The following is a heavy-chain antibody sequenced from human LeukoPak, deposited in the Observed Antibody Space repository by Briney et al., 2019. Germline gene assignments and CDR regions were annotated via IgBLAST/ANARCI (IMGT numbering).Heavy chain of an antibody. CDR2: ISSSGSTI. D-gene: IGHD6-13*01. J-gene: IGHJ4*02. CDR1: GFTFSSYG. V-gene: IGHV3-48*04. CDR3: ARLIAAAGNDY. Sequence: PGGSLRLSCAASGFTFSSYGMHWVRQAPGKGLEWVSYISSSGSTIYYADSVKGRFTISRDNAKNSLYLQMNSLRAEDTAVYYCARLIAAAGNDYWGQGTLVTVSS.